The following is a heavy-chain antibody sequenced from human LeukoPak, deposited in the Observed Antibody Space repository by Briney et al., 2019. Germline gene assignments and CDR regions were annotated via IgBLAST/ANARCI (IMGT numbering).Heavy chain of an antibody. CDR2: IYYSGST. V-gene: IGHV4-39*07. J-gene: IGHJ3*02. CDR1: GGSISSSSYY. D-gene: IGHD5-18*01. Sequence: SETLSLTCTVSGGSISSSSYYWGWIRQPPGKGLEWIGSIYYSGSTYYNPSLKSRVTISVDTSKNQFSLKLSSVTAADTAVYYCARSGYSYGYGYAFDIWGQGTMVTVSS. CDR3: ARSGYSYGYGYAFDI.